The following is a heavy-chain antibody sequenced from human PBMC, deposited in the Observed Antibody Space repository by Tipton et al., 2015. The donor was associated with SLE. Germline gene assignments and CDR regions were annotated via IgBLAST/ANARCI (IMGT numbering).Heavy chain of an antibody. V-gene: IGHV3-30*18. D-gene: IGHD1-7*01. CDR2: IWYDGSNK. J-gene: IGHJ3*02. Sequence: QLVQSGGGVVQPGRSLRLPCAATGYTFSSYGLLWVRLAPGKGLEWVAVIWYDGSNKYYADSVKGRFTISRDNSKHTLYLEMNSLSAEDTAMYYCAKIGTMLAQDAFDIWGQGTMVTVSS. CDR1: GYTFSSYG. CDR3: AKIGTMLAQDAFDI.